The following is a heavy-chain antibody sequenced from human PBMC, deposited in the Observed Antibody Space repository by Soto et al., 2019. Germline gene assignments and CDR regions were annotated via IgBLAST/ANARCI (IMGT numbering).Heavy chain of an antibody. Sequence: QVQLVQSGAEVKKPGSSVKVSCKASGGAFRRYTISWVRQAPGQGLEWMGGITPIFGAANYAQKFEGRVTISADKTTTRDYRGLGNLTSEDTAVYYWAGDEIAVANSVGMDVWGQGTTVIVSS. CDR2: ITPIFGAA. J-gene: IGHJ6*02. CDR3: AGDEIAVANSVGMDV. V-gene: IGHV1-69*06. D-gene: IGHD6-19*01. CDR1: GGAFRRYT.